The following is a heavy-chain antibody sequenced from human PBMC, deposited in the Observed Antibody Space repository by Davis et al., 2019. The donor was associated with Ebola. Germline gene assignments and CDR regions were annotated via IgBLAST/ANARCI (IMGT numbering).Heavy chain of an antibody. J-gene: IGHJ6*03. CDR3: ARDLGMVYSYYMDV. CDR1: GYTFTRYA. V-gene: IGHV1-18*04. D-gene: IGHD7-27*01. CDR2: ISAYNGNT. Sequence: AASVKVSCKASGYTFTRYAISWLRQAPGQGLAWMGWISAYNGNTNYAQKLQGRVTMTTDTSTSTAYMELRSLRSDDTAVYYCARDLGMVYSYYMDVWGKGTTVTVSS.